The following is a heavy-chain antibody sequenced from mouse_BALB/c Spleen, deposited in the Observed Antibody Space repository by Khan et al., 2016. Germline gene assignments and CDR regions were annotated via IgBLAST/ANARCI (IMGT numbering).Heavy chain of an antibody. CDR1: GYTFTDYY. CDR3: ARSYYGYFAMDY. D-gene: IGHD1-2*01. J-gene: IGHJ4*01. V-gene: IGHV1-77*01. CDR2: IFPGSGST. Sequence: QVQLKQSGTELPRPGASVKLSCKASGYTFTDYYLHWVKQRTGQGLEWIGEIFPGSGSTYYNEKFTGKASLTADTSSSTAYRQLSSLTSEDSAVYFCARSYYGYFAMDYWGHGASVTVSS.